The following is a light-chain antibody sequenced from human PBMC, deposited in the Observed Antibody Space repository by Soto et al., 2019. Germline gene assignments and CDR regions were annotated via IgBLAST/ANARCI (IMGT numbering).Light chain of an antibody. V-gene: IGKV3-15*01. CDR3: QQYNNWPPLT. Sequence: ELVMTQSPATLSVSPGERATLSCRASQSVSSNLAWYQQKPGQAPRLLIYGASTRATGIPARFSGSGSGTEFTLTISNLQSEDFAVYYCQQYNNWPPLTFGGGTKVEIK. J-gene: IGKJ4*01. CDR1: QSVSSN. CDR2: GAS.